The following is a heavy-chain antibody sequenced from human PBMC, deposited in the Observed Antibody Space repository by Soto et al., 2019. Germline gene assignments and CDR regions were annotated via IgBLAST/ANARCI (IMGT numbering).Heavy chain of an antibody. J-gene: IGHJ6*02. V-gene: IGHV3-74*01. Sequence: GSLRLSCTVSGSTFSNDWMHWVRQAPGKGLVWVSHINSDGSSTNYADFVKGRFTIARDNAKNTVYLQMNSLRAEGTAVYYCARDRSYSLDVWGQGTTVIVSS. CDR2: INSDGSST. CDR1: GSTFSNDW. CDR3: ARDRSYSLDV.